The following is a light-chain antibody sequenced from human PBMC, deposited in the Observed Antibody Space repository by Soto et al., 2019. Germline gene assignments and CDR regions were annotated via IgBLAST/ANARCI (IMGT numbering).Light chain of an antibody. CDR1: QGISSK. CDR3: QQYENLPT. CDR2: GAS. V-gene: IGKV3-15*01. Sequence: EIVMTQSPATLSVSPGERATLSFRASQGISSKLAWYQQKPGQAPRLLIYGASTRATGIPVRFSGSGSGTEFTLTITSLQSEDIATYYCQQYENLPTFGQGTRLENK. J-gene: IGKJ5*01.